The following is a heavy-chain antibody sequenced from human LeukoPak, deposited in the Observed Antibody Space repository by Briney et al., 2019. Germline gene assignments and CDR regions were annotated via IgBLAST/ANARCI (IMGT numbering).Heavy chain of an antibody. V-gene: IGHV3-23*01. CDR2: ISGSGGGP. CDR1: GFSFSSVA. CDR3: ARDFGDSSEYFQH. J-gene: IGHJ1*01. Sequence: GGSLRLSCAASGFSFSSVAMSWVRQAPGKGLEWLSLISGSGGGPYYADSVRGRFTISRDNAKNSLFLQMNSLRAEDTAVYYCARDFGDSSEYFQHWGQGTLVTVSS. D-gene: IGHD6-13*01.